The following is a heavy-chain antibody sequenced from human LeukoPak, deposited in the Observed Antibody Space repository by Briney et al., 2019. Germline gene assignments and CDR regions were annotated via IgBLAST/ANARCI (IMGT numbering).Heavy chain of an antibody. CDR2: LRLDGGNT. J-gene: IGHJ4*02. Sequence: GGSVTLSCAAYSFLFNNYAMQWLRQAPGMGLEWVAFLRLDGGNTYYADSVKGRFTFSRDNSKNTLYLQMNSLGAEDTAVYYCARGPSGYHNTGGEGTLVTVSS. D-gene: IGHD5-12*01. CDR3: ARGPSGYHNT. V-gene: IGHV3-30*02. CDR1: SFLFNNYA.